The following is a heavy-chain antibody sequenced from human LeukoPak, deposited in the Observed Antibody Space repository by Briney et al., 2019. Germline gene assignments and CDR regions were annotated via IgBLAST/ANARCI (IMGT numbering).Heavy chain of an antibody. V-gene: IGHV4-31*03. CDR2: FYYSGIT. Sequence: SDTLSLTCTVSGGPISSGGYHWSWIRQHPGKGLEWIGYFYYSGITYYNPSLKSRVTISVDTSKNQLSLKLSSVTAADTAVYYCARSNYFDYWGQGTLVTVSS. D-gene: IGHD6-6*01. CDR3: ARSNYFDY. CDR1: GGPISSGGYH. J-gene: IGHJ4*02.